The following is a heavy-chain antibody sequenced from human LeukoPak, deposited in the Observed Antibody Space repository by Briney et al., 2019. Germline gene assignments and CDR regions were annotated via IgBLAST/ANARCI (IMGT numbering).Heavy chain of an antibody. Sequence: GGSLRLSCAASGFPFSINTMHWVRQAPGGGLEWVAFISYDGGNKYYADSVKGRFTISRDHSKSTLFLQMNSLRAEDTAVYYCARETRGSSFDSWGQGTLVTVSS. CDR3: ARETRGSSFDS. J-gene: IGHJ4*02. CDR2: ISYDGGNK. CDR1: GFPFSINT. D-gene: IGHD3-16*01. V-gene: IGHV3-30-3*01.